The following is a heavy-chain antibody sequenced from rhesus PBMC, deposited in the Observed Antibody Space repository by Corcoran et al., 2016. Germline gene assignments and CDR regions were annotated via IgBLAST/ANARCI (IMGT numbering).Heavy chain of an antibody. Sequence: QVQLQESGPGLVKSSETLSLTCAVSGGSMSCNNWWSWIRPSPGTGLEWIGYISYVSGTNHNNPASKRRVNRSTDTSNNQISLKRGSATAADTAVYYCGRHEDVSGNYYYVMDVWGRGILVTVSS. CDR1: GGSMSCNNW. V-gene: IGHV4-65*01. D-gene: IGHD3-16*01. CDR2: ISYVSGTN. CDR3: GRHEDVSGNYYYVMDV. J-gene: IGHJ5-2*02.